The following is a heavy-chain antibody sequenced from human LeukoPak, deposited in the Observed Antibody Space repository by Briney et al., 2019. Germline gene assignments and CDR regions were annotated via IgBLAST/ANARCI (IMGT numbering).Heavy chain of an antibody. J-gene: IGHJ5*02. D-gene: IGHD4-23*01. CDR2: IYTSGST. Sequence: PSETLSLTCTVSGGSISSYYWSWVRQPAGKGLEWIGRIYTSGSTNYNPSLKSRVTMSVDTSKNQFSLKLSSVTAADTAVYYCASGASLNDYSGWFDPWGQGTLVTVSS. CDR1: GGSISSYY. CDR3: ASGASLNDYSGWFDP. V-gene: IGHV4-4*07.